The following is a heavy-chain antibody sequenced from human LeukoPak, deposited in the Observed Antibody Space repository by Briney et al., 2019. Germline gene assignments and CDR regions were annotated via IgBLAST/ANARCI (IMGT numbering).Heavy chain of an antibody. CDR3: ARGHLDP. J-gene: IGHJ5*02. V-gene: IGHV3-7*01. CDR1: GFTFSDYR. Sequence: GGSLRLSCAASGFTFSDYRMNWIRQAPGKRLEWVARIMKDGNEKYYVESIKGRFTISRDNAKNALYLQMNGLRAEDTGVYYCARGHLDPWGQGTLVTVSS. CDR2: IMKDGNEK.